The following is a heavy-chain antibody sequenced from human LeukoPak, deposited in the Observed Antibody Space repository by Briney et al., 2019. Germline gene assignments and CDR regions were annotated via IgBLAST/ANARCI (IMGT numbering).Heavy chain of an antibody. V-gene: IGHV3-33*06. Sequence: PGGSLRLSCAASGFTFSSYGVHWVRQAPGKGLEWVAVIWYDGSNKYYADSVKGRFTISRDNSKNTLYLQMNSLRAEDTAVYYCAKDGVAVAPGWYFDLWGRGTLVTVSS. CDR3: AKDGVAVAPGWYFDL. CDR1: GFTFSSYG. CDR2: IWYDGSNK. J-gene: IGHJ2*01. D-gene: IGHD6-19*01.